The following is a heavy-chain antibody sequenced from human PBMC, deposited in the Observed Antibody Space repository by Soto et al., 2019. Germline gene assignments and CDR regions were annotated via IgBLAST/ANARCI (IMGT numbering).Heavy chain of an antibody. CDR1: GGSISSGDYY. J-gene: IGHJ6*02. D-gene: IGHD6-6*01. Sequence: QVQLQESGPGLVKPSQTLSLTCTVSGGSISSGDYYWSWVRQPPGKGLEWIGYINYSGSTYYNPSLKSRVTISVHTSKNQVSLKLSSVTAADTAVYYCAASAPYYYYGMDVWGQGTTVTVSS. CDR2: INYSGST. CDR3: AASAPYYYYGMDV. V-gene: IGHV4-30-4*01.